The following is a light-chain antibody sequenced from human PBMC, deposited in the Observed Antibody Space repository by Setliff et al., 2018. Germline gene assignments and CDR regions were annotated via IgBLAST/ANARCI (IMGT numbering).Light chain of an antibody. CDR2: DVT. CDR3: NAYTSRSTYV. CDR1: SSDVGGYDY. J-gene: IGLJ1*01. Sequence: QSVLTQPAAVSRSPGQSITISCTGTSSDVGGYDYVSWYQQHPGKAPKLIIYDVTKRPSGVSSRFSGSKSGNTAYLTISGLQAEDEADYYCNAYTSRSTYVFGSGTKVTVL. V-gene: IGLV2-14*01.